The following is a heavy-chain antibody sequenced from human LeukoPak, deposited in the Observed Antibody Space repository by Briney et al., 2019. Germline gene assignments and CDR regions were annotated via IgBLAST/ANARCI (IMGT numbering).Heavy chain of an antibody. Sequence: SVKVSCKASGGTFSSYAISWVRQAPGQGLEWMGGIIPIFGTANYAQKFQGRVTITTGESTSTAYMELSSLSSEDTAVYYCARGRPKERGSYAPYYFDYWGQGTLVTVSS. CDR2: IIPIFGTA. D-gene: IGHD1-26*01. CDR1: GGTFSSYA. J-gene: IGHJ4*02. V-gene: IGHV1-69*05. CDR3: ARGRPKERGSYAPYYFDY.